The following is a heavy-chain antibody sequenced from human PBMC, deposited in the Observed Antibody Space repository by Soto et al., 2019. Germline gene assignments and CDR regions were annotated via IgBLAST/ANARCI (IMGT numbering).Heavy chain of an antibody. D-gene: IGHD2-8*02. V-gene: IGHV3-23*01. CDR2: VLVAGST. J-gene: IGHJ3*02. CDR3: AKATATGGGAFDI. Sequence: PVWYLRLSCAVSGFNCSSYGMSWVRQAPGKGLEWVSTVLVAGSTHYPDSVKGRFTISRDNSKNTLFLQMNSLTAGDTAVYYCAKATATGGGAFDICGQGTMVTVSS. CDR1: GFNCSSYG.